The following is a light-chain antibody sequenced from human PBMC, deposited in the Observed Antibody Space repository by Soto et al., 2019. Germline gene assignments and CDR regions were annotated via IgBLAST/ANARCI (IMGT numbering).Light chain of an antibody. Sequence: DIQMTQSPSSLSASVGDRVTITCRASQSIDNYLNWYQQKPGKAPMLLIYSTSSLHSGVPSRFSGSGSGTDFTLSISSLQPEDFATYYCQESYRTPITFGGGTTVEMK. CDR3: QESYRTPIT. CDR1: QSIDNY. CDR2: STS. V-gene: IGKV1-39*01. J-gene: IGKJ4*01.